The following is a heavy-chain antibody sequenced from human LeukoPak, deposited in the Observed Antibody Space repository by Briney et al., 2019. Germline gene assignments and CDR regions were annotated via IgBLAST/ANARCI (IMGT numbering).Heavy chain of an antibody. V-gene: IGHV3-64*01. CDR2: ISSNGGST. CDR1: GFTFSSYA. J-gene: IGHJ6*03. CDR3: ARDRSSWPRCMDV. Sequence: GGSLRLSCAASGFTFSSYAMHWVRQAPGKGLEYVSAISSNGGSTYYANSVKGRFTISRDNSKNTLYLQMGSLRAEDMAVYYCARDRSSWPRCMDVWGKGTTVTVSS. D-gene: IGHD6-13*01.